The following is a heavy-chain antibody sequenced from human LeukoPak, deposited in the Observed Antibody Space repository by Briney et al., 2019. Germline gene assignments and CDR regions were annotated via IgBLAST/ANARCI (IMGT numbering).Heavy chain of an antibody. J-gene: IGHJ5*02. CDR2: IYYSGST. CDR3: AREVPTGDWFDP. CDR1: GGSISSYY. V-gene: IGHV4-59*01. Sequence: SETLSLTCTVSGGSISSYYWSWIRQPPGKGLEWIGYIYYSGSTNYNPSLESRVTISVDTSKNQFSLKLSSVTAADTAVYYCAREVPTGDWFDPWGQGTLVTVSS.